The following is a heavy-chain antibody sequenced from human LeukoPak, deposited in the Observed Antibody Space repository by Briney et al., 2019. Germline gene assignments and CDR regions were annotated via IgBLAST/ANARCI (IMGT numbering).Heavy chain of an antibody. CDR1: GGSFSGYY. CDR3: ASKYSNYDVTHIDY. J-gene: IGHJ4*02. CDR2: INHSGST. D-gene: IGHD4-4*01. Sequence: PSETLSLPCAVYGGSFSGYYWSWIRQPPGKGLGWIGEINHSGSTNYNPSLKSRVTISVDTSKNQFSLKLSSVTAADRAVYYCASKYSNYDVTHIDYWGQGTLVTVSS. V-gene: IGHV4-34*01.